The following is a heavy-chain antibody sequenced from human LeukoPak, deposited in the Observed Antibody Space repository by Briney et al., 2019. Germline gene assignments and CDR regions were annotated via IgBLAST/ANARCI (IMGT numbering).Heavy chain of an antibody. J-gene: IGHJ4*02. CDR2: IYHSGST. Sequence: SETLSLTCAVSGGSISSGGYSWSWIRQPPGKGLEWIGYIYHSGSTYYNPSLKSRVTISVDTSKNQFSLKLSTVTAADTAVYYCARRDGYNRSFDYWGQGTLVTVSS. D-gene: IGHD5-24*01. V-gene: IGHV4-30-2*01. CDR1: GGSISSGGYS. CDR3: ARRDGYNRSFDY.